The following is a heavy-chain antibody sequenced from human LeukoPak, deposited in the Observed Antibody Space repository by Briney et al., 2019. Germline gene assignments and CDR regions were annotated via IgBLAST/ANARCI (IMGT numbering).Heavy chain of an antibody. CDR3: ARPGLWFGESLGAFDI. Sequence: GASVKVSCKASGYIFTSYGISWVRQAPGQGLEWMGWISVYNGNTNHAQKLQGRVTMTTDTSTSTAYMELRSLRSDDTAVYYCARPGLWFGESLGAFDIWGQGTMVTVSS. V-gene: IGHV1-18*01. CDR1: GYIFTSYG. D-gene: IGHD3-10*01. J-gene: IGHJ3*02. CDR2: ISVYNGNT.